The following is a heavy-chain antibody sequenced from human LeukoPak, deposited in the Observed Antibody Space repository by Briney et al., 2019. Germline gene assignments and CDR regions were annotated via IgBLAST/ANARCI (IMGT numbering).Heavy chain of an antibody. Sequence: GGSLRLSCAASGFTFSDYYMSWIRQAPGKGLEWVSYISSSGSTIYYADSVKGRFTISRDNAKNSLYLQMNSLRAEDTAVYYCAKDLAGYSSQKTVDYWGQGTLVTVS. CDR1: GFTFSDYY. J-gene: IGHJ4*02. CDR3: AKDLAGYSSQKTVDY. D-gene: IGHD6-13*01. V-gene: IGHV3-11*01. CDR2: ISSSGSTI.